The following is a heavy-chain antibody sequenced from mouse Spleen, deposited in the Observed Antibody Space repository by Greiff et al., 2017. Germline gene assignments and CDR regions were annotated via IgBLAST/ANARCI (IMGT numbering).Heavy chain of an antibody. Sequence: EVKVEESGGGLVQPGGSLKLSCAASGFTFSSYGMSWVRQTPDKRLELVATINSNGGSTYYPDSVKGRFTISRDNAKNTLYLQMSSLKSEDTAMYYCARDRGWDWYFDVWGAGTTVTVSS. D-gene: IGHD3-2*02. V-gene: IGHV5-6-3*01. J-gene: IGHJ1*01. CDR2: INSNGGST. CDR3: ARDRGWDWYFDV. CDR1: GFTFSSYG.